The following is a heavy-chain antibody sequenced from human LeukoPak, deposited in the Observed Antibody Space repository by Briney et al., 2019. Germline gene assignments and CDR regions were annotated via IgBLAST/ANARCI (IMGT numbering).Heavy chain of an antibody. CDR2: INPNSGGT. J-gene: IGHJ4*02. V-gene: IGHV1-2*06. CDR3: ARGGYYYDSSGYDGY. D-gene: IGHD3-22*01. CDR1: GYTFTGYY. Sequence: ASVKVSCKASGYTFTGYYMQWVRQAPGQGLEWMGRINPNSGGTNYAQKFQRRVTRTRDTSTGTAYVGLSRLRADDTAVYYCARGGYYYDSSGYDGYWGQGTLVTVSS.